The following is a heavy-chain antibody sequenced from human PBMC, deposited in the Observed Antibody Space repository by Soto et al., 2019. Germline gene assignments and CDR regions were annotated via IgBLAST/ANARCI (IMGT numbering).Heavy chain of an antibody. J-gene: IGHJ4*02. CDR2: IIPIFGTA. Sequence: QVQLVQSGAEVKKPGSSVKVSCKASGGTFSSYAISWVRQAPGQGLEWMGGIIPIFGTANYAQKFQGRVTITADKSTSTAYMELSSLRSEDTAVYYCARKGLRDVYNQYYFDYWGQGTLVTVSS. D-gene: IGHD1-1*01. CDR3: ARKGLRDVYNQYYFDY. CDR1: GGTFSSYA. V-gene: IGHV1-69*06.